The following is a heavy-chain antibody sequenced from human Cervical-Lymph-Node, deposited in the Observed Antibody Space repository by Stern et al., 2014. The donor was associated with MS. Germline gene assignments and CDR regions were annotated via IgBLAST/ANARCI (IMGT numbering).Heavy chain of an antibody. V-gene: IGHV3-30*18. CDR2: ISYDGSNK. D-gene: IGHD3-3*01. CDR1: GFTFSSYG. Sequence: VQLVESGGGVVQPGRSLRLSCAASGFTFSSYGMHWVRQAPGKGLEWVAVISYDGSNKYYADSVKGRLPISRDNSKNTLYLQMNSLRAEDTAVYYCAKEGRFLEWFPYYYGMDVWGQGTTVTVSS. J-gene: IGHJ6*02. CDR3: AKEGRFLEWFPYYYGMDV.